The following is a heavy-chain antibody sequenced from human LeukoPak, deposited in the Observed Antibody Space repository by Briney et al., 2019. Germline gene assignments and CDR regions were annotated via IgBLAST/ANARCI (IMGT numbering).Heavy chain of an antibody. CDR2: ISYDGSNK. CDR3: ARPYYYDSSGLYY. D-gene: IGHD3-22*01. CDR1: GYTFSSHA. J-gene: IGHJ4*02. Sequence: GRSLRLSCAASGYTFSSHAMHWVRQAPGKGLEWVAVISYDGSNKYYADSVKGRFTISRDNSKNTLYLQMNSLRAEDTAVYYCARPYYYDSSGLYYWGQGTLVTVSS. V-gene: IGHV3-30-3*01.